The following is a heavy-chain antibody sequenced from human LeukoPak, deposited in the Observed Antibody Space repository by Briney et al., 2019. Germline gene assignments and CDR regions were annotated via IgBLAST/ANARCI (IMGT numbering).Heavy chain of an antibody. CDR2: ISGSGGST. CDR1: GFTFRSYA. Sequence: PGGSLRLSCAASGFTFRSYAMNWVRQAPGKGLEWVSAISGSGGSTYYADSVKGRFTISRDNSKNTLYLQMNSLRAEDTAVYYCAKPHYYDSSGYYYVDYFDYRGQGTLVTVSS. D-gene: IGHD3-22*01. V-gene: IGHV3-23*01. J-gene: IGHJ4*02. CDR3: AKPHYYDSSGYYYVDYFDY.